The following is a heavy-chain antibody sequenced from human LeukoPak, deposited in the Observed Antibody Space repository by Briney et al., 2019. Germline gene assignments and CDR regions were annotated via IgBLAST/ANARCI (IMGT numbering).Heavy chain of an antibody. Sequence: GSLRLSCAASGFTFSSYAMSWVRQAPGKGLEWVSAISGSGGSTYYADSVKGRFTISRDNSKNTLYLQMNSLRAEDTAVYYCAKDREYSSGWYSPTFDYWGQGTLVTVSS. CDR3: AKDREYSSGWYSPTFDY. CDR2: ISGSGGST. D-gene: IGHD6-19*01. J-gene: IGHJ4*02. CDR1: GFTFSSYA. V-gene: IGHV3-23*01.